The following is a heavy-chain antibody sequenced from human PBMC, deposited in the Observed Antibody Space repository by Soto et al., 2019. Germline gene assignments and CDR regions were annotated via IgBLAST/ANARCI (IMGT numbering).Heavy chain of an antibody. CDR2: IAYDGSNR. V-gene: IGHV3-30*04. J-gene: IGHJ5*02. D-gene: IGHD1-1*01. Sequence: HVHLVESGGGVVQPGRSLRLSCAASGFIISRSAMHWVRQAPGKGLEWVAVIAYDGSNRWYADAAKGRFTISRDNSKNTVYLQMSSLRGEDTAVYYCARDLQAGTDNVNWFAPWGQGTLVTVSS. CDR3: ARDLQAGTDNVNWFAP. CDR1: GFIISRSA.